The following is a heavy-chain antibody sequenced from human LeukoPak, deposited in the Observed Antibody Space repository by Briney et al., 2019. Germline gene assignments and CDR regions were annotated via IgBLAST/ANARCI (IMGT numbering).Heavy chain of an antibody. CDR2: ISYDGSNK. CDR3: AKDLSGDYGTNY. CDR1: GFTFSSYA. V-gene: IGHV3-30*04. J-gene: IGHJ4*02. D-gene: IGHD4-17*01. Sequence: GGSLRLSCAASGFTFSSYAMHWVRQAPGKGLEWVAVISYDGSNKYYADSVKGRFTTSRDNSKNTLYLQMNSLRPEDTAVYYCAKDLSGDYGTNYWGQGTLVTVSS.